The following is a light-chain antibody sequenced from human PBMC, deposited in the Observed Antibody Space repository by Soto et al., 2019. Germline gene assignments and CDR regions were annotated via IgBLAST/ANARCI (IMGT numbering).Light chain of an antibody. V-gene: IGKV3-20*01. CDR2: GVS. Sequence: EIVLTQSPGTVSLSPGERATLSCRASQSVTSSYLAWYQQKPGQAPRLLIYGVSSRATGIPDRFSDSGAGTDFTLTISRLEPEDFAVYYCQQYGDSPLTFGGGTKVDIK. CDR1: QSVTSSY. CDR3: QQYGDSPLT. J-gene: IGKJ4*01.